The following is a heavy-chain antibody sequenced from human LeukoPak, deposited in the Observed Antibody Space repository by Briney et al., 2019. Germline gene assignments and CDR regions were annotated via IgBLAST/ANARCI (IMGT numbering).Heavy chain of an antibody. V-gene: IGHV3-33*01. CDR3: ARDNRGSSWYDY. CDR1: GFTFSSYV. Sequence: GGSLRLSCAASGFTFSSYVMHWVRQAPGKGLEWVAVIWYDGSNKYYADSVKGRFTISRDNSKNTLYLQMNSLRAEDTAVYYCARDNRGSSWYDYWGQGTLVTVSS. J-gene: IGHJ4*02. D-gene: IGHD6-13*01. CDR2: IWYDGSNK.